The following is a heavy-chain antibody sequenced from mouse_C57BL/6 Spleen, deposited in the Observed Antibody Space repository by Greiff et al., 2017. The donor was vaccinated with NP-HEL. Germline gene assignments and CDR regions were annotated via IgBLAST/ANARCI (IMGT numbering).Heavy chain of an antibody. J-gene: IGHJ1*03. CDR3: ARRLSYGGYFDV. CDR2: ISSGGSYT. CDR1: GFTFSSYG. D-gene: IGHD1-1*01. Sequence: EVQLQESGGDLVKPGGSLKLSCAASGFTFSSYGMSWVRQTPDKRLEWVATISSGGSYTYYLDSVKGRFTISRDNAKNTLYLQMSSLNSEDTAMYYCARRLSYGGYFDVWGTGTTVTVSS. V-gene: IGHV5-6*01.